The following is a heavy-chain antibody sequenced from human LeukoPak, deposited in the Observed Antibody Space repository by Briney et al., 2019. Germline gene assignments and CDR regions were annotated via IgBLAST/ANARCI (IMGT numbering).Heavy chain of an antibody. CDR2: ISGSGGST. D-gene: IGHD3-10*01. J-gene: IGHJ4*02. Sequence: GGSLRLSCAASGFTFSTYAMSWVRQAPGKGLEWVSSISGSGGSTYYADSVKGRFTISRDNSENTLYLQMKSLRAEDTAVYYCASSVASGGYWGQGTLVTASS. CDR1: GFTFSTYA. V-gene: IGHV3-23*01. CDR3: ASSVASGGY.